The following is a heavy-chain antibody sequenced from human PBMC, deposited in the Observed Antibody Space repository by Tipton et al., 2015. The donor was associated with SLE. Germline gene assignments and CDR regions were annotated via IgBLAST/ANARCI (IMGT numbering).Heavy chain of an antibody. CDR2: IYYSGST. CDR1: GGSISSYY. CDR3: ADGGGYFSFDY. V-gene: IGHV4-59*12. Sequence: TLSLTCTVSGGSISSYYWSWIRQPPGKGLEWIGYIYYSGSTNYNPSLKSRVTISVDTSKNQFSLKLSSVTAADTAVYYCADGGGYFSFDYWGQGTLVTVSS. J-gene: IGHJ4*02. D-gene: IGHD3-22*01.